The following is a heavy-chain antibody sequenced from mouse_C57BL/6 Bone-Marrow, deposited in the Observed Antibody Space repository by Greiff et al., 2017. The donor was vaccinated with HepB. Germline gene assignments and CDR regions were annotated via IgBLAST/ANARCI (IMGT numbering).Heavy chain of an antibody. CDR1: GYTFTSYG. J-gene: IGHJ2*01. Sequence: QVQLQQSGAELARPGASVKLSCKASGYTFTSYGISWVKQRTGQGLEWIGEINPRSGNTYYNEKFKGKATLTADKSSSTAYMELRSLTSEDSAVYFCARCELGRYFDYWGQGTTLTVSS. V-gene: IGHV1-81*01. D-gene: IGHD4-1*01. CDR2: INPRSGNT. CDR3: ARCELGRYFDY.